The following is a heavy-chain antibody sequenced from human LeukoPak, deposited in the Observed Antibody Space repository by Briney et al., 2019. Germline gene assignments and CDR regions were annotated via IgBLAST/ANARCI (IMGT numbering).Heavy chain of an antibody. CDR1: GFTFSSYS. D-gene: IGHD2-15*01. Sequence: PGGSLRLSCAASGFTFSSYSMNWVRQAPGKGLEWVSYISSSSSTIYYADSVKGRFTISRDNAKNSLYLQMDSLRAEDTAVYYCAISDSPACFDYWGQGTLVTVSS. V-gene: IGHV3-48*04. CDR3: AISDSPACFDY. CDR2: ISSSSSTI. J-gene: IGHJ4*02.